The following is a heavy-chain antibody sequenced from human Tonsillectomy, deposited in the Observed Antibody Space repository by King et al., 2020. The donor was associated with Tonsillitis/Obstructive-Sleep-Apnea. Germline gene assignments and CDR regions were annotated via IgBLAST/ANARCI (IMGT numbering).Heavy chain of an antibody. V-gene: IGHV3-43*02. J-gene: IGHJ4*02. D-gene: IGHD3-22*01. CDR1: GFTFDDYA. Sequence: EVQLVESGGGVVQPGGCLRLSCAASGFTFDDYAMHWVRHAPGRGLEWGSLISGDGGSKYYAESVKGRFTISRDNSKNSLYLQMNSMRTEDTALYICAIDSSGYFYLDYWGQGTMVTVSS. CDR3: AIDSSGYFYLDY. CDR2: ISGDGGSK.